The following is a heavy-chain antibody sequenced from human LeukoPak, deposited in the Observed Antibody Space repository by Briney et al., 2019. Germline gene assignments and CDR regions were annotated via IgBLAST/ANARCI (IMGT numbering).Heavy chain of an antibody. CDR3: ARDNSVRDEAWWFNP. CDR1: GFTFSSYG. J-gene: IGHJ5*02. Sequence: GGSLRLSCAASGFTFSSYGMHWVRQAPGKGLEWVAVISYDGSNKYYADSVKGRFTISRDNSKNTLYLQMNSLRSEDTAVYYCARDNSVRDEAWWFNPWGQGTLVTVSS. D-gene: IGHD5-24*01. CDR2: ISYDGSNK. V-gene: IGHV3-30*03.